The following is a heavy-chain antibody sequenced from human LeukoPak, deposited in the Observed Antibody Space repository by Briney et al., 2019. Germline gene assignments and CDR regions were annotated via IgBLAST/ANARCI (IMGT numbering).Heavy chain of an antibody. Sequence: SETLSLTCAVSGGSISSSNWWSWVRQPPGKGLEWIGEIYHSGSTNYNPSLKSRVTISVDKSKNQFSLKLCSVTAADTAVYYCARRGSAAAGNDYWGQGTLVTVSS. D-gene: IGHD6-13*01. CDR3: ARRGSAAAGNDY. J-gene: IGHJ4*02. CDR2: IYHSGST. V-gene: IGHV4-4*02. CDR1: GGSISSSNW.